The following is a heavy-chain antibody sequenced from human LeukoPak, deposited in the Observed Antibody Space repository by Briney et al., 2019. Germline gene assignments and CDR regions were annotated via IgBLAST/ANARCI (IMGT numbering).Heavy chain of an antibody. V-gene: IGHV5-51*01. CDR1: GYSFTSYW. Sequence: GXSLKISCKGSGYSFTSYWIGWGRQMPGKGLEGMGIIYPGDSDTRYSPSFEGQVNISADKSISTAYLQWSSLKASDTAMYYCARPPGPPWYFDLWGRGTLVTVSS. CDR3: ARPPGPPWYFDL. CDR2: IYPGDSDT. J-gene: IGHJ2*01.